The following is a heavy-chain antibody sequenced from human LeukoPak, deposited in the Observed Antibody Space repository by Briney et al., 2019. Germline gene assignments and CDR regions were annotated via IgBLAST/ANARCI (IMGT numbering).Heavy chain of an antibody. CDR2: ISSSSSYI. CDR1: GFTFSSYS. V-gene: IGHV3-21*01. CDR3: ARELYGDYVGYSDY. J-gene: IGHJ4*02. Sequence: GGSLRLSCAASGFTFSSYSMNWVRQAPGKGLEWVSSISSSSSYIYYADSVKGRFTISRDNAKNSLYLQMNSLRAEGTAVYYCARELYGDYVGYSDYWGQGTLVTVSS. D-gene: IGHD4-17*01.